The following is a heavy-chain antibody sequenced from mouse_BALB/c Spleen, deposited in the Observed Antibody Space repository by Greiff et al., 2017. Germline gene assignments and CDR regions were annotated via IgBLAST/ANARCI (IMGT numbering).Heavy chain of an antibody. V-gene: IGHV1-80*01. CDR1: GYAFTSYW. CDR3: ALIHYYGDGFAY. J-gene: IGHJ3*01. D-gene: IGHD1-2*01. CDR2: IYPGDGDT. Sequence: QVQLQQSGAELVRPGSSVKISCKASGYAFTSYWMNWVKQRPGQGLEWIGQIYPGDGDTNYNGKFKGKATLTADKSSSTAYMQLSSLTSEDSAVYFCALIHYYGDGFAYWGQGTLVTVSA.